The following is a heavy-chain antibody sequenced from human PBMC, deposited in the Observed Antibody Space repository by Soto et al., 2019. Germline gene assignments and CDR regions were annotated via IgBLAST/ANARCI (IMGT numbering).Heavy chain of an antibody. Sequence: GSSVKVSCKVSGYTLTELSMHWVLQAPGKGLEWMGGFDPEDGETIYAQKFQGRVTMTEDTSTDTAYMELSSLRSEDTAVYYCATSRGYPFTLHFDYWGQGTLVTVSS. CDR1: GYTLTELS. CDR3: ATSRGYPFTLHFDY. J-gene: IGHJ4*02. V-gene: IGHV1-24*01. D-gene: IGHD3-16*02. CDR2: FDPEDGET.